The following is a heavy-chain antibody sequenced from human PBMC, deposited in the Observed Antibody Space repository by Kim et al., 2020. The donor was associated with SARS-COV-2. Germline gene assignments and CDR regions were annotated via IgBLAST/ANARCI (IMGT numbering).Heavy chain of an antibody. D-gene: IGHD1-26*01. CDR3: ARRLSIVGATTPFDY. J-gene: IGHJ4*02. CDR1: GGTFSSYA. V-gene: IGHV1-69*13. Sequence: SVKVSCKASGGTFSSYAISWVRQSPGQGLEWMGGIIPIFGTANYAQKFQGRVTITADESTSTAYMELSSLRSEDTAVYYCARRLSIVGATTPFDYWGQGTLVTVSS. CDR2: IIPIFGTA.